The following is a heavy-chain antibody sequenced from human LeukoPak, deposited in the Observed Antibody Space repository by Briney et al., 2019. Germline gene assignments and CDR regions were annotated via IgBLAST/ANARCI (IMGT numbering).Heavy chain of an antibody. CDR1: GGSISSYY. D-gene: IGHD3-3*01. CDR3: AKGDGPITIFGVVINRNWFDP. CDR2: IYCSGST. V-gene: IGHV4-59*01. Sequence: SETLSLTCTVSGGSISSYYWSWIRQPPGKGLEWIGYIYCSGSTNYNPSLKSRVTISVDTSKNQFSLKLSSVTAADTAVYYCAKGDGPITIFGVVINRNWFDPWGQGTLVTDSS. J-gene: IGHJ5*02.